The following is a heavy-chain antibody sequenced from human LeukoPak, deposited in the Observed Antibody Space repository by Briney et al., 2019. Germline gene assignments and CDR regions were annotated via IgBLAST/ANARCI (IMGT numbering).Heavy chain of an antibody. J-gene: IGHJ4*02. CDR3: AKGALAAAGSGFDY. CDR1: GFIFNIYA. D-gene: IGHD6-13*01. Sequence: GGSLRLSCAVSGFIFNIYAMSSVRQAPGKGLEWVSSVSASGGSTYHADSVKGRFTISRDNSKNTLHLQMNSLRADDTALYYCAKGALAAAGSGFDYWGQGTLVTVSS. V-gene: IGHV3-23*01. CDR2: VSASGGST.